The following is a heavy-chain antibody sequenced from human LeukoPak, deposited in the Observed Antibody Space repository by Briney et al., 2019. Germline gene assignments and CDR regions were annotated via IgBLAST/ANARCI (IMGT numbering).Heavy chain of an antibody. V-gene: IGHV3-21*01. Sequence: GGSLRLSCAASGFTFSSYSMNWVRQAPGKGLEWVSSISSSSSYIYYADSVKGRFTVSRDNAKNSLYLQMNSLGAEDTAAYYCAREAGRSRAFDIWGQGTMVTVSS. CDR2: ISSSSSYI. CDR3: AREAGRSRAFDI. J-gene: IGHJ3*02. CDR1: GFTFSSYS. D-gene: IGHD1-26*01.